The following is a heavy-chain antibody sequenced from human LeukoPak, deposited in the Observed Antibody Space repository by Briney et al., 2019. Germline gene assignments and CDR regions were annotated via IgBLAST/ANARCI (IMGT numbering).Heavy chain of an antibody. CDR2: IYYSGST. CDR3: AREARYYGSGSYDY. Sequence: SETLSLXCTVSGGSISSYYWSWIRQPPGKALEWIGYIYYSGSTNYNPSLKSRVTISVDTSKNQFSLKLSSVTAADTAVYYCAREARYYGSGSYDYWGQGTLVTVSS. J-gene: IGHJ4*02. CDR1: GGSISSYY. V-gene: IGHV4-59*01. D-gene: IGHD3-10*01.